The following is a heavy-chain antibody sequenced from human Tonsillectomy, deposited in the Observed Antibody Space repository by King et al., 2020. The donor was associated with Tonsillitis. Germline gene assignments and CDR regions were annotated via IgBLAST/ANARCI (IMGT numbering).Heavy chain of an antibody. V-gene: IGHV3-7*01. Sequence: VQLVESGGGLVQPGGSLRLSCAASGFTLSIYWMSWVRQAPGKGPEWVANIKKDGSERYYVDSVKGRFIISSDNAQNSLYLQMNSLRAEDTAVYYCARYAGYGSATSFDPWGQGTLVTVSS. D-gene: IGHD3-10*01. CDR1: GFTLSIYW. CDR3: ARYAGYGSATSFDP. J-gene: IGHJ5*02. CDR2: IKKDGSER.